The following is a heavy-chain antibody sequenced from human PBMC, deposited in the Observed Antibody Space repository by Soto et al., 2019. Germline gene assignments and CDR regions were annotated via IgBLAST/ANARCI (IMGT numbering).Heavy chain of an antibody. J-gene: IGHJ3*01. V-gene: IGHV5-51*01. CDR3: ARHAAAGGYKGDALDL. Sequence: EVQLVQSGAEMKRPGESLTISCKASGYKFTTYWIGWVRQMPGKGLEWMGIVYPGDSETRYSPSFQCHVTVSADTSLSTAYLHWNSLWVSDTAMYYCARHAAAGGYKGDALDLWGQGTMVTVSS. CDR1: GYKFTTYW. D-gene: IGHD6-13*01. CDR2: VYPGDSET.